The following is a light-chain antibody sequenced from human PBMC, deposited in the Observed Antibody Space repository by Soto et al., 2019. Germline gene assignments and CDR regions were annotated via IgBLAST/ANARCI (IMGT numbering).Light chain of an antibody. CDR3: SSYSGTNSNVI. J-gene: IGLJ2*01. V-gene: IGLV2-8*01. CDR1: YSDIGDYKY. CDR2: EVT. Sequence: QSALTQPPSASGSPGQSVTISCAGTYSDIGDYKYVSWYQQHPGKVPKLIIFEVTERPSGVPDRFSGSKSGYTASLTVSDLQPADEAVYYCSSYSGTNSNVIFGGGTKVTVL.